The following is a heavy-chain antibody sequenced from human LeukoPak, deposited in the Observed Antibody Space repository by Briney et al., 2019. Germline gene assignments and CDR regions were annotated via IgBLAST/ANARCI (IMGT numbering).Heavy chain of an antibody. D-gene: IGHD5-18*01. CDR3: AKDQYVTSYGRDYFDY. CDR1: GGSISSGGYY. CDR2: IYYSGST. Sequence: PSQTLSLTCTVSGGSISSGGYYWSWIRQHPGKGLEWIGYIYYSGSTYYNPSLKSRVTISVDTSKNQFSLKLSSVTAADTAVYYCAKDQYVTSYGRDYFDYWGQGTLVTVSS. V-gene: IGHV4-31*03. J-gene: IGHJ4*02.